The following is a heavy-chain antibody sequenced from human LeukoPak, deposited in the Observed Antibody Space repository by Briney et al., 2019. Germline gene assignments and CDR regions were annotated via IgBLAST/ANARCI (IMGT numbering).Heavy chain of an antibody. CDR2: ISYDGSNK. CDR1: GFTFSSYG. J-gene: IGHJ4*02. D-gene: IGHD6-13*01. Sequence: PGGSLRLSCAASGFTFSSYGMHWVRQAPGKGLEWVAVISYDGSNKYYADSVKGRFTISRDNSKNTLYLQMNSLRAEDTAMYYCAKDRSSSWFQYYFDYWGQGTLVTVSS. CDR3: AKDRSSSWFQYYFDY. V-gene: IGHV3-30*18.